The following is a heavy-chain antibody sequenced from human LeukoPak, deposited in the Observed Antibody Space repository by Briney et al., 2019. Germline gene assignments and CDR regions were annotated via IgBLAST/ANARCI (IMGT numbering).Heavy chain of an antibody. CDR3: ARDYTSGGMDV. D-gene: IGHD3-10*01. J-gene: IGHJ6*02. Sequence: GGSLRLSCAVSGFTFSDHYMDWVRQAPGKGLEWVGRTRNKANRYATEYAASVKGRFTISRDESKNSLYLQMNSLKTEDKAVYYCARDYTSGGMDVWGQGTTVTVSS. CDR2: TRNKANRYAT. CDR1: GFTFSDHY. V-gene: IGHV3-72*01.